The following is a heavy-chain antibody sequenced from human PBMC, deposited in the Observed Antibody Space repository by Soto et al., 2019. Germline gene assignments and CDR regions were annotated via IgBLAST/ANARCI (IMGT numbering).Heavy chain of an antibody. CDR1: GGSISSNFYY. Sequence: SETPSLTCTVSGGSISSNFYYWGWIRQPPGKGLQWIGKIYYCGSTNYNPSLKSRVTISVDTSKNQFSLKLNSVTAADTAVYYCASKFGELLADAFDIWGQGTMVTVSS. J-gene: IGHJ3*02. V-gene: IGHV4-39*07. D-gene: IGHD3-10*01. CDR3: ASKFGELLADAFDI. CDR2: IYYCGST.